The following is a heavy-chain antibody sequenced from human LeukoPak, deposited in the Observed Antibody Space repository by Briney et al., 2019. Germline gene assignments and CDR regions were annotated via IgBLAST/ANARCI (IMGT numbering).Heavy chain of an antibody. D-gene: IGHD2-21*02. CDR3: AKVPVPPAYCGGDCWEGLWFDP. J-gene: IGHJ5*02. CDR1: GFTFSSYV. Sequence: GGSLRLSCAASGFTFSSYVMHWVRQTPGKGLEWVAILSSDGVDKHYADSVKGRFTISRDNSKNTLYLQMNSLRAEDTAVYYCAKVPVPPAYCGGDCWEGLWFDPWGQGTLVTVSS. CDR2: LSSDGVDK. V-gene: IGHV3-30-3*01.